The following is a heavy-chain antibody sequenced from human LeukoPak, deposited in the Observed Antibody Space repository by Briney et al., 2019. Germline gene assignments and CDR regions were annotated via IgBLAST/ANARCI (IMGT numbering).Heavy chain of an antibody. D-gene: IGHD3-10*01. V-gene: IGHV1-46*01. CDR3: ARDLITMVRGVTRVY. Sequence: ASVKVSCKASGYTFTSYYMHWVRQAPGQGLEWMGIINPSGGSTSYAQKFQGRVTMTRDTSTSTVYMELSSLRSEDTAVYYCARDLITMVRGVTRVYWGQGTLVTVSS. CDR1: GYTFTSYY. J-gene: IGHJ4*02. CDR2: INPSGGST.